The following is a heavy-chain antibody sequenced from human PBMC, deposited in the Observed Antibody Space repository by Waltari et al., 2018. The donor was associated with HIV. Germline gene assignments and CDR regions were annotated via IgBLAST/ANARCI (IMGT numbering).Heavy chain of an antibody. J-gene: IGHJ6*02. CDR2: INHSGST. CDR3: ARAEAQTPYYYFYNGLDV. CDR1: GESFRGYY. Sequence: QVQLQQWGAGLLKPSETLSLTCAVYGESFRGYYWSWIRQPPGKGLNWIGEINHSGSTKYNPSLKSRVTISVDTSKNQFSLKLTSVTAADTAVYYCARAEAQTPYYYFYNGLDVWGQGTTVTVSS. V-gene: IGHV4-34*02.